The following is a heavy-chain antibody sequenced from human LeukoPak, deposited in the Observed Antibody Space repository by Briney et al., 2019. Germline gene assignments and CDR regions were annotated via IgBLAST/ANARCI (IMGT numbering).Heavy chain of an antibody. CDR1: GGSISSYY. CDR3: ARARDTKPYYYDSSGYFYYFDY. Sequence: PSETLSLTCTVSGGSISSYYWSWIRQPAGKGLEWIGRIYTSGSTNYNPSLKSRVTMSVDTSKNQFSLKLSSVTAADTAVYYCARARDTKPYYYDSSGYFYYFDYWGQGTLVTVSS. D-gene: IGHD3-22*01. J-gene: IGHJ4*02. V-gene: IGHV4-4*07. CDR2: IYTSGST.